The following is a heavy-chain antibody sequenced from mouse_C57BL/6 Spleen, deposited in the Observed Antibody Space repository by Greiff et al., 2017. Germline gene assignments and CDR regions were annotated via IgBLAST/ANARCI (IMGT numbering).Heavy chain of an antibody. CDR3: ARGGFYDGSSFDY. Sequence: QVQLQQPGAELVRPGSSVKLSCTASGYTFTSYWMHWVKQRPIQGLEWIGNINPSTGGTNYNEKFKSKATLTVDKSSSTAYMQLSSLTSEDSAVYDCARGGFYDGSSFDYWGQGTTLTVSS. V-gene: IGHV1-53*01. D-gene: IGHD1-1*01. J-gene: IGHJ2*01. CDR2: INPSTGGT. CDR1: GYTFTSYW.